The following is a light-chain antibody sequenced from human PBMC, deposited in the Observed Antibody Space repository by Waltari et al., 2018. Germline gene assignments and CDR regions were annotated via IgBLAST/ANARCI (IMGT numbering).Light chain of an antibody. J-gene: IGKJ4*01. V-gene: IGKV3-11*01. CDR1: QSVSSH. CDR2: GAS. CDR3: LQRTSWPLT. Sequence: EIVLTQSPATLSLSPGERATLSCRASQSVSSHLDWFQQKPGQAPRLLIYGASNRATGIPARFSGSGSGTDFTLSISSLEPEDFVVYYCLQRTSWPLTFGGWTKVEIK.